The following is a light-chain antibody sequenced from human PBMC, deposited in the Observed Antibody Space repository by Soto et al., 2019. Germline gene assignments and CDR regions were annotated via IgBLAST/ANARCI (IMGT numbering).Light chain of an antibody. V-gene: IGKV1-5*03. CDR3: QLFYLYQWT. Sequence: DIQMTQSPSTLSASVGDRVTITCLASQSVDTCLAWYQQKPGKAPHPLIYKASRLETGVPSRFSGSGSVTEFTLTISGLQPDDFATCYCQLFYLYQWTVGQGTKVEIK. CDR1: QSVDTC. J-gene: IGKJ1*01. CDR2: KAS.